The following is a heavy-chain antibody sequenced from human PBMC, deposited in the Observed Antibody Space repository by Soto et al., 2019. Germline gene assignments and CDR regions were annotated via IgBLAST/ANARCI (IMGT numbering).Heavy chain of an antibody. CDR1: RFTFSSYW. Sequence: PAGSLRLSCAASRFTFSSYWMSWVRQAPGKGLEWVANIKQDGSEKYYVDSVKGRFTISRDNAKNSLYLQMNSLRAEDTAVYYCARVELTYYYYYGMDVWGQGTTVTVSS. CDR2: IKQDGSEK. J-gene: IGHJ6*02. CDR3: ARVELTYYYYYGMDV. V-gene: IGHV3-7*03. D-gene: IGHD3-10*01.